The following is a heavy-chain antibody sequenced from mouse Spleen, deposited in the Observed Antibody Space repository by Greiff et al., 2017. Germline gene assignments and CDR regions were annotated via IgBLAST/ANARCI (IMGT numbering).Heavy chain of an antibody. CDR3: TRTPLTGTFWYFDV. D-gene: IGHD4-1*01. V-gene: IGHV1-15*01. Sequence: VQLQQSGAELVRPGASVTLSCKASGYTFTDYEMHWVKQTPVHGLEWIGAIDPETGGTAYNQKFKGKAILTADKSSSTAYMELRSLTSEDSAVYYCTRTPLTGTFWYFDVWGTGTTVTVSS. CDR1: GYTFTDYE. J-gene: IGHJ1*03. CDR2: IDPETGGT.